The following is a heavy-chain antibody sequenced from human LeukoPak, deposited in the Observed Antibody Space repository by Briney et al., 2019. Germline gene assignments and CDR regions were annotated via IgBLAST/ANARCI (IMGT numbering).Heavy chain of an antibody. CDR3: SNGIYSSSY. Sequence: QSGGSLRLSCAASGFTFTHYWMCWVRQAPGKGLEWVANIHQDGSIQYYLDSVEGRFTISRDNAKNSLYLQMDNLRAEDTAVYYCSNGIYSSSYWGRGTLVTVSS. J-gene: IGHJ4*02. CDR1: GFTFTHYW. CDR2: IHQDGSIQ. D-gene: IGHD6-6*01. V-gene: IGHV3-7*01.